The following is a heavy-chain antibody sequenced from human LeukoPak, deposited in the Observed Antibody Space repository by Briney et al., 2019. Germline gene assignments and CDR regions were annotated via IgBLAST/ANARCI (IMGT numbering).Heavy chain of an antibody. J-gene: IGHJ4*02. CDR3: ARGYSAHRNHY. CDR1: GFIFSRYW. V-gene: IGHV3-74*01. D-gene: IGHD1-14*01. Sequence: GGSLRLSCVGSGFIFSRYWMHWVRQAPGKGPVWVSGLNGDGSSTTYADSVKGRFTISRDNAKNTLYLQMNSLRAEDAAVYYCARGYSAHRNHYWGQGTLVTVSS. CDR2: LNGDGSST.